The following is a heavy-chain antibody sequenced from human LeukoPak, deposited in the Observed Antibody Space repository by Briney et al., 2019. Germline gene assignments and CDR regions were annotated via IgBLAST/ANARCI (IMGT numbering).Heavy chain of an antibody. J-gene: IGHJ4*02. CDR3: AKGAPPSDY. Sequence: ASVKVSCKASGYTFTSYAMSWVRQAPGKGLEWVSAISGSGGSTYYADSVKGRFTISRDNSKNTLYLQMNSLRAEDTAVYYCAKGAPPSDYWGQGTLVTVSS. CDR2: ISGSGGST. CDR1: GYTFTSYA. V-gene: IGHV3-23*01.